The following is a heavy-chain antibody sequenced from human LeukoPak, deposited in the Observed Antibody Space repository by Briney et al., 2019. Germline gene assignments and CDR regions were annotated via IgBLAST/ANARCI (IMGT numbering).Heavy chain of an antibody. Sequence: GGSLRVSCAASGLTFSTHCMSWVRQAPGKGLEWVSGIYWSSSGTGYADSVKGRFTVSRDSAKNSLYLQMNSLRPEDTALYYCVKDMNPGGADVWGQGTTVTVSS. CDR2: IYWSSSGT. D-gene: IGHD3-10*01. CDR1: GLTFSTHC. V-gene: IGHV3-20*04. J-gene: IGHJ6*02. CDR3: VKDMNPGGADV.